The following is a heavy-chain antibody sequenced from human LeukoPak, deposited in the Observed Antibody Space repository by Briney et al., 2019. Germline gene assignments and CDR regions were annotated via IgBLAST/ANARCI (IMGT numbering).Heavy chain of an antibody. Sequence: GTSLRLSCAASGFIFSNYGMHWVRQAPGKGLEWVALIYYDGTNKYYADSVKGRFTISRDNSKNTLFLQMNSLRVEDMAVYYCARQSTVATDWWGQGTLVTVSS. J-gene: IGHJ4*02. D-gene: IGHD4-23*01. V-gene: IGHV3-33*01. CDR2: IYYDGTNK. CDR3: ARQSTVATDW. CDR1: GFIFSNYG.